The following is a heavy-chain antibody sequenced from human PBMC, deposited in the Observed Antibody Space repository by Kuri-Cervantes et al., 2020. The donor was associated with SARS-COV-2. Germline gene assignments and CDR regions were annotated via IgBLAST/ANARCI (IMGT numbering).Heavy chain of an antibody. J-gene: IGHJ4*02. Sequence: ASVKVSCKASGYTFTGYYMHWVRQAPGQGLEWMGWMNPNSGNTGYAQKFQGRVTMTEDTSTDTAYMELSSLRSEDTAVYYCATAGTTAMALFDYWGQGTLVTVSS. CDR3: ATAGTTAMALFDY. CDR1: GYTFTGYY. CDR2: MNPNSGNT. V-gene: IGHV1-8*02. D-gene: IGHD5-18*01.